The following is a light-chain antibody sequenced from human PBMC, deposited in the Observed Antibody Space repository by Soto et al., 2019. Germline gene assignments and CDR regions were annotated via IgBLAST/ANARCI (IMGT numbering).Light chain of an antibody. CDR2: AAS. CDR1: QGIRSD. CDR3: QQLNSFPYT. Sequence: IQLTQSPSSLSASVGDRVTITCRASQGIRSDLAWYQQQPGKAPKLLIYAASILQGGVPSRFSGSGSGTEFTLTISSLQAEDFASYYCQQLNSFPYTFGQGTKLGIK. V-gene: IGKV1-9*01. J-gene: IGKJ2*01.